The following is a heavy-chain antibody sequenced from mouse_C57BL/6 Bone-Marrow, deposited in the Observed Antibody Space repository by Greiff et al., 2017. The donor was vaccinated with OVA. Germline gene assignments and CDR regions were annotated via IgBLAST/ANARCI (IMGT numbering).Heavy chain of an antibody. CDR1: GFTFSDAW. CDR2: IRNKANNHAT. Sequence: EVKVVESGGGLVQPGGSMKLSCAASGFTFSDAWMDWVRQSPEKGLEWVAEIRNKANNHATYYAESVKGRFTISRDDSKSSVYLQMNSLRAEDTGIYYCTIITTVNAMDYWGQGTSVTVSS. J-gene: IGHJ4*01. CDR3: TIITTVNAMDY. D-gene: IGHD1-1*01. V-gene: IGHV6-6*01.